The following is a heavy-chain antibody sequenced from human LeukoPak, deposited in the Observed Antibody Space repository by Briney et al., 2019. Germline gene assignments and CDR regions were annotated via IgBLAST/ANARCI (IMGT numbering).Heavy chain of an antibody. J-gene: IGHJ4*02. CDR1: GDSISSYY. Sequence: PSETLSLTCSVSGDSISSYYWTWMRQPAGKGLEWIGRIYTSGSTNYSPSLKSRVTMSVDTSKNQFFLNLTSVTAEDTAVYYCAREGATTRPLDYWGQGTLVTVSS. CDR3: AREGATTRPLDY. D-gene: IGHD4-17*01. CDR2: IYTSGST. V-gene: IGHV4-4*07.